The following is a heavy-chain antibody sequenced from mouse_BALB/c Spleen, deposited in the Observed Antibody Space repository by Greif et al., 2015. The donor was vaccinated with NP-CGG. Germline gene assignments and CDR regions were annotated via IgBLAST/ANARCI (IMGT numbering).Heavy chain of an antibody. J-gene: IGHJ4*01. CDR2: ISYSGST. CDR1: GYSITSDYA. Sequence: EVKLVESGPGLVKPSQSLSLTCTVTGYSITSDYAWNWIRQFPGNKLEWVGYISYSGSTSYNPSLKSRISITRDTSKNQFFLQLNSVTTEDTATYYCARYDGYYYAMDYWGQGTSVTVSS. CDR3: ARYDGYYYAMDY. V-gene: IGHV3-2*02. D-gene: IGHD2-2*01.